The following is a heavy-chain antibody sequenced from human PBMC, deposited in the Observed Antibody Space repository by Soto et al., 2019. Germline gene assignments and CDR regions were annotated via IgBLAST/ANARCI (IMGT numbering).Heavy chain of an antibody. Sequence: SETLSLTCTVSGGSISNYYWSWIRQPPGKGLEWIGEINHSGSTNYNPSLKSRVTISVDTSKNQFSLKLSSVTAADTAVYYCARGRWPTYYFDYWGQGTLVTVSS. V-gene: IGHV4-34*01. CDR2: INHSGST. D-gene: IGHD2-15*01. CDR1: GGSISNYY. CDR3: ARGRWPTYYFDY. J-gene: IGHJ4*02.